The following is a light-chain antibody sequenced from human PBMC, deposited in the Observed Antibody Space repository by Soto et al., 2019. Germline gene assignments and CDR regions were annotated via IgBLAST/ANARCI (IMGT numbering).Light chain of an antibody. CDR2: RNN. J-gene: IGLJ3*02. CDR3: AAWDDSLRGV. CDR1: SSNIGSNY. V-gene: IGLV1-47*01. Sequence: QSVLTQPPSASGTPGQRVTISCSGSSSNIGSNYVYWYQQLPGTAPKVLIYRNNQRPSGVPDRFSGSKSGTSASLAISGLRSEDEADYYCAAWDDSLRGVFGGGTKLTVL.